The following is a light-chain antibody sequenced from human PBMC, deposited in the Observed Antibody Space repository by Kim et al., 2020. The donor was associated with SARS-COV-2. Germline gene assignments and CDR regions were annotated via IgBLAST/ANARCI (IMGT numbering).Light chain of an antibody. CDR3: QRYNSY. CDR2: LAS. CDR1: ENINKW. J-gene: IGKJ4*01. V-gene: IGKV1-5*03. Sequence: DLQMTQSPSTLSASVGDRVTITCRTNENINKWLAWYQQKPGQAPKLLIYLASTLERGVPSRFSATGSGTEFTLTIDSLQPDDFAIYYCQRYNSYFGGGTKVDIK.